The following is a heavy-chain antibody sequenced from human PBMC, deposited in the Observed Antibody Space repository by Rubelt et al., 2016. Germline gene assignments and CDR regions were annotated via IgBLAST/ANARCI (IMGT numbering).Heavy chain of an antibody. CDR1: GYTFTSYA. D-gene: IGHD6-13*01. J-gene: IGHJ5*02. Sequence: QVQLVQSGAEVKKPGASVKVSCKASGYTFTSYAMHWVRQAPGQRLGGKGWINAGNGNTKYSQKFQGRVTITRDTSASTAYMELSSLRSEDTAVYYCARMRGPYSSSGGEFDPWGQGTLVTVSS. CDR3: ARMRGPYSSSGGEFDP. CDR2: INAGNGNT. V-gene: IGHV1-3*01.